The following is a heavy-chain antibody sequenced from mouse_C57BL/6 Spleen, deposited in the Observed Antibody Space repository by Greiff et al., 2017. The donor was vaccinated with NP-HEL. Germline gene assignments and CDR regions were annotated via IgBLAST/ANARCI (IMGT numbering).Heavy chain of an antibody. J-gene: IGHJ1*03. CDR3: ARHPIYYDYLYWYFDV. Sequence: QVQLKESGPELVKPGASVKLSCKASGYTFTSYDINWVKQRPGQGLEWIGWIYPRDGSTKYNEKFKGKATLTVDTSSSTAYMELHSLTSVDSAVYFCARHPIYYDYLYWYFDVWGTGTTVTVSS. V-gene: IGHV1-85*01. CDR1: GYTFTSYD. CDR2: IYPRDGST. D-gene: IGHD2-4*01.